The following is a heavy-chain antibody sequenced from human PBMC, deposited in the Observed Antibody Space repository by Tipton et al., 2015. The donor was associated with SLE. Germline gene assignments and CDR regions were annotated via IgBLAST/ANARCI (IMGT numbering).Heavy chain of an antibody. CDR2: IHYSGST. D-gene: IGHD3/OR15-3a*01. CDR1: GVSIGSYY. CDR3: ARGPRTSYFFDF. V-gene: IGHV4-59*12. J-gene: IGHJ4*02. Sequence: TLSLTCSVSGVSIGSYYWSWIRQPPGKGLEWIGYIHYSGSTNYNPSLKSRVTISLDTSKNQFSLKVTSVTAADTALYYCARGPRTSYFFDFWGQGTLVTVSS.